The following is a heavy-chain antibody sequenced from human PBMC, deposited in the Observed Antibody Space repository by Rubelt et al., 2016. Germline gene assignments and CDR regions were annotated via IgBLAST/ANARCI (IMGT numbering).Heavy chain of an antibody. D-gene: IGHD2-2*01. V-gene: IGHV3-21*01. Sequence: EVQLVESGGGLVKPGGSLRLSCVASGFALNTYTMNWVRQAPGRGLEWVSSISVTSTYIYYADSVQGRFTISRDDARSSGYLQMNSPRAEDTAVYYCAREGASSLGYYYYYIDIWGNGTTVTVSS. CDR2: ISVTSTYI. J-gene: IGHJ6*03. CDR1: GFALNTYT. CDR3: AREGASSLGYYYYYIDI.